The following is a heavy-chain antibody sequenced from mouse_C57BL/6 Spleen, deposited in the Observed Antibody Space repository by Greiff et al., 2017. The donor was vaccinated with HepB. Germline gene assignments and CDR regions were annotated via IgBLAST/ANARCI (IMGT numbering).Heavy chain of an antibody. V-gene: IGHV3-6*01. Sequence: ESGPGLVKPSQSLSLTCSVTGYSITSGYYWNWIRQFPGNKLEWMGYISYDGSNNYNPSLKNRISITRDTSKNQFFLKLNSVTTEDTATYYCARGTTAEGFAYWGQGTLVTVSA. J-gene: IGHJ3*01. CDR3: ARGTTAEGFAY. D-gene: IGHD1-2*01. CDR1: GYSITSGYY. CDR2: ISYDGSN.